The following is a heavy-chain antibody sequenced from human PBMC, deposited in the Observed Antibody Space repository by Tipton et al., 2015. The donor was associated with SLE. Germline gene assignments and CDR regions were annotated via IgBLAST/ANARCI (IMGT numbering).Heavy chain of an antibody. J-gene: IGHJ2*01. V-gene: IGHV3-30-3*01. D-gene: IGHD6-19*01. Sequence: SLRLSCAASGFTVSSNYMSWVRQAPGKGLEWVAVISYDGSNKYYADSVKGRFTISRDNSKNTLYLQMNSLRAEDTAVYYCARRGSSGWYGTWYFDLWGRGTLVTVSS. CDR2: ISYDGSNK. CDR1: GFTVSSNY. CDR3: ARRGSSGWYGTWYFDL.